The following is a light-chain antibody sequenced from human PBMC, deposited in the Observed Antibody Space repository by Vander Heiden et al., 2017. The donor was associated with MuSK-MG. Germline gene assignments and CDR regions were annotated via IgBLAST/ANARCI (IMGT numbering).Light chain of an antibody. CDR2: EVI. CDR1: GSDVGGYKY. V-gene: IGLV2-14*01. Sequence: QSALTQPATVSGSPGQSITISCTGTGSDVGGYKYVSWYQQHPSKAPILIIYEVIYRPSGVSDRFTGSKSGNTASLTISGLQTEDDAYYYCSAYRSDSTLVFGGGTKLTVL. J-gene: IGLJ3*02. CDR3: SAYRSDSTLV.